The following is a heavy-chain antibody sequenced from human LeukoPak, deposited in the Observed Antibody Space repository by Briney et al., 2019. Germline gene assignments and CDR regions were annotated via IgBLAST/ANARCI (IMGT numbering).Heavy chain of an antibody. Sequence: SETLSLTCTVSGGSISSSSYFWGWIRQPPGKGLEWIGSISYSGSTYYNPSLKSRVTISVDTSKKQFSLKLSSVTAADTAVYYRARRVGCITMVRGVINNNWFDTWGQGTLVTVSS. V-gene: IGHV4-39*01. CDR3: ARRVGCITMVRGVINNNWFDT. J-gene: IGHJ5*02. CDR1: GGSISSSSYF. D-gene: IGHD3-10*01. CDR2: ISYSGST.